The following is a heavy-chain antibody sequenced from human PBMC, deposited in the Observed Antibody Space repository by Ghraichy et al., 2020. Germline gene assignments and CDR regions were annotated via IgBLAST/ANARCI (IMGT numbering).Heavy chain of an antibody. Sequence: ETLSLTCTVSGGSISSYYWSWIRQPPGKGLEWIGYIYYSGSTNYNPSLKSRVTISVDTSKNQFSLKLSSVTAADTAVYYCARPLRSHHYYYMDVWGKGTTVTVSS. V-gene: IGHV4-59*08. CDR3: ARPLRSHHYYYMDV. J-gene: IGHJ6*03. CDR1: GGSISSYY. CDR2: IYYSGST.